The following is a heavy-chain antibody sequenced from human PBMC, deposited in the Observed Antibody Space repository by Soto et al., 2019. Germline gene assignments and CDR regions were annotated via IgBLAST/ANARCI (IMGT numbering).Heavy chain of an antibody. CDR2: IHNSGSP. D-gene: IGHD2-21*02. J-gene: IGHJ5*02. V-gene: IGHV4-30-4*01. CDR1: GASIYNGGYF. CDR3: ASLVVTAHNWFDP. Sequence: SETLSLTCSVSGASIYNGGYFWSWIRQSPGKGLEWIGHIHNSGSPYNNPSLKSRVTISADTSMNQFSLALTSVTAADTAVYYCASLVVTAHNWFDPWGQGTLVTVSS.